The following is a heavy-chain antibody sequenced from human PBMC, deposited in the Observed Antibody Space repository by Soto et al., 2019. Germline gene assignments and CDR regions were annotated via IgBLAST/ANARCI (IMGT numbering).Heavy chain of an antibody. CDR3: AKAGYSSSWYAGWYFDL. CDR1: GFTFSSYA. Sequence: QVQLVESGGGVVQPGRSLRLSCAASGFTFSSYAMHWVRQAPGKGLEWVAVISYDESNKYYPDSVKGRFTISRDNSKNALYLQMSSLRPEDTAVYYCAKAGYSSSWYAGWYFDLWGPGTLVSVSS. J-gene: IGHJ2*01. CDR2: ISYDESNK. D-gene: IGHD6-13*01. V-gene: IGHV3-30*18.